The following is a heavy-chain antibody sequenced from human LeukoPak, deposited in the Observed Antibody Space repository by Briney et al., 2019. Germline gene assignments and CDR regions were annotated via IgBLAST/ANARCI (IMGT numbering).Heavy chain of an antibody. CDR3: AGDRDGGNWFDP. D-gene: IGHD4-23*01. J-gene: IGHJ5*02. CDR1: GGTFSSYA. CDR2: IIPIFGTA. V-gene: IGHV1-69*01. Sequence: SVKVSCKASGGTFSSYAISWVRQAPGQGLEWMGGIIPIFGTANYAQKFQGRVTITADESTSTAYMELSSLRSEDTAVYYCAGDRDGGNWFDPWGQGTLVTVSS.